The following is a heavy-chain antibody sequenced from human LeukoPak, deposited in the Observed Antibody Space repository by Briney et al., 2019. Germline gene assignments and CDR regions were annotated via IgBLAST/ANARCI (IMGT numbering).Heavy chain of an antibody. CDR2: ISYSGST. J-gene: IGHJ4*02. Sequence: SETLSLTCTVSGGSISSGGYCWSWIRQHPGEGLEWTGCISYSGSTYYNPSLKSRVTISVDTSKNQFSLMLTSVTAADTAVYYCARLGTDIAAGIDSWGQGTLVTVSS. CDR3: ARLGTDIAAGIDS. D-gene: IGHD6-13*01. CDR1: GGSISSGGYC. V-gene: IGHV4-31*03.